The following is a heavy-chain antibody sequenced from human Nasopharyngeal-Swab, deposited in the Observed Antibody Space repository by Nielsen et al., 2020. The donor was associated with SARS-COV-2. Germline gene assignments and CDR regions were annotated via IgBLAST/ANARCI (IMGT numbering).Heavy chain of an antibody. CDR1: GYTFTSYY. CDR3: ARDRVGAGAPPFDVSDI. Sequence: ASVKVSCKASGYTFTSYYMHWVRQAPGQGLEWMGRINPNSGGTNYAQKFQGRVTMTRDTSISTAYMELSRLRSDDTAVYYCARDRVGAGAPPFDVSDIWGQGTMVTVSS. D-gene: IGHD1-26*01. CDR2: INPNSGGT. J-gene: IGHJ3*02. V-gene: IGHV1-2*06.